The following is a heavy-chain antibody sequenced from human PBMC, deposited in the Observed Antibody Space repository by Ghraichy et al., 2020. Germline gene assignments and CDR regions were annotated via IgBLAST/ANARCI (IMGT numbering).Heavy chain of an antibody. CDR3: ARYKRGDAFDI. J-gene: IGHJ3*02. CDR1: GDSVSSNSAV. D-gene: IGHD1-14*01. V-gene: IGHV6-1*01. Sequence: TLSLTCTISGDSVSSNSAVWNWIRQSPSRGLEWLGRTYYRSKWSNDYAVSVKSRITINPETSKNQFSLQLNSVTPEDTAVYYCARYKRGDAFDIWGQGTMVTVSS. CDR2: TYYRSKWSN.